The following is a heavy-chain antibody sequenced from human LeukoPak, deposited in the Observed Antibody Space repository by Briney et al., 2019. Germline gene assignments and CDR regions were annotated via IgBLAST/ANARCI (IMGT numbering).Heavy chain of an antibody. V-gene: IGHV1-69*05. CDR3: TRDHVTLVRGVIKRDGFDI. J-gene: IGHJ3*02. D-gene: IGHD3-10*01. CDR1: GGNLNNFA. Sequence: SVKVSCKASGGNLNNFAVSWVRQAPGQGLEWVGGVIPLIGSRNYAQKFQGRVTITTDESTATASMDLSRLTPEDTALYYCTRDHVTLVRGVIKRDGFDIWGQGTMVTVSA. CDR2: VIPLIGSR.